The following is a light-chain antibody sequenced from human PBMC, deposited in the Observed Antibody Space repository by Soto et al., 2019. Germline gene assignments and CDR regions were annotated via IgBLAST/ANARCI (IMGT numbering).Light chain of an antibody. J-gene: IGLJ1*01. CDR1: SSDVGGYNY. Sequence: QSPLTQPASVSGSPGQSITISCTGTSSDVGGYNYVSWYQHHPGKAPKLIIYDVSNRPSGVSIRFSGSKSDNTASLTISGLQPEDEADYHCSSYTTSNTRQIVFGTGTKVTVL. CDR3: SSYTTSNTRQIV. CDR2: DVS. V-gene: IGLV2-14*03.